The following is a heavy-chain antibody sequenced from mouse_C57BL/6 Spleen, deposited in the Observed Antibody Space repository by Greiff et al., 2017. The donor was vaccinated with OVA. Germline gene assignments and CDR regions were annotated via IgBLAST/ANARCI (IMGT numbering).Heavy chain of an antibody. D-gene: IGHD1-1*01. CDR2: IDPNSGGT. Sequence: QVQLKQPGAELVKPGASVKLSCKASGYTFTSYWMHWVKQRPGRGLEWIGRIDPNSGGTKYNEKFKSKATLTVDKPSSTAYMQRSSLTSEDSAVYYCARNYGSSYGYFDVWGTGTTVTVSS. V-gene: IGHV1-72*01. CDR3: ARNYGSSYGYFDV. CDR1: GYTFTSYW. J-gene: IGHJ1*03.